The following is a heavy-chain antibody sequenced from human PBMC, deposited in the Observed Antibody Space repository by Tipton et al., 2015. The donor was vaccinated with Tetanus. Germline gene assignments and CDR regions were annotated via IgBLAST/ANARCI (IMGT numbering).Heavy chain of an antibody. D-gene: IGHD2-15*01. CDR1: GGSFSGYY. V-gene: IGHV4-34*01. CDR3: AKAAPLYGMDV. J-gene: IGHJ6*02. Sequence: TLSLTCAVYGGSFSGYYWSWIRQPPGKGLEWIGKINHSGSTNYNPSLKSRVTISVDTSKNQFSRKLSSVTAADTAVYYCAKAAPLYGMDVWGQGTTVTVSS. CDR2: INHSGST.